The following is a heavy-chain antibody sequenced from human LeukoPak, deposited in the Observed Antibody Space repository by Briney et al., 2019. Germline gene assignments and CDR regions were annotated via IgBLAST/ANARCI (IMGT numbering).Heavy chain of an antibody. CDR3: VRVIGVVVVAATPHFDY. D-gene: IGHD2-15*01. CDR1: GYTFTGYY. V-gene: IGHV1-2*02. Sequence: ASVKVSCKASGYTFTGYYLHWVRQAPGQGLQWMGWINPNSGGTNYAQKFQGRVTMTRDTSISTAYMELSRLRSDDTAVYYCVRVIGVVVVAATPHFDYWGQGTLVTVSS. J-gene: IGHJ4*02. CDR2: INPNSGGT.